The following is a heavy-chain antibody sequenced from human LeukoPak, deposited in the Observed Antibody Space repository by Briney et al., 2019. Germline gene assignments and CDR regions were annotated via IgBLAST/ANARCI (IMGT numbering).Heavy chain of an antibody. J-gene: IGHJ4*02. CDR2: IRDDGGNA. CDR3: AKGDYYGSGLDY. D-gene: IGHD3-10*01. Sequence: GGSLRLSCAASGFTFSNNAMHWVRQAPGKGLVWVAYIRDDGGNAYYVDSVKGRFTISRDNSKDTLYLQMNGLRPEDTAVYFCAKGDYYGSGLDYWGQGAPVTVSS. V-gene: IGHV3-30*02. CDR1: GFTFSNNA.